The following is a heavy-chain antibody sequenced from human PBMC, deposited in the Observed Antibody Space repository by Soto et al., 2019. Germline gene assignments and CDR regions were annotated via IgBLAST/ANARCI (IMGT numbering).Heavy chain of an antibody. Sequence: QLQLQESGPGLVRPSEILSLSCSVFGESISSSSYFWGWVRQSPGKGPEWIGSSFFGGATYYNPSLKSRATISVDASKNQLSLNLRSVTAADTAIYYCARCYGYNVPLDNWGPRTLVVVSS. D-gene: IGHD5-12*01. J-gene: IGHJ4*02. V-gene: IGHV4-39*01. CDR3: ARCYGYNVPLDN. CDR2: SFFGGAT. CDR1: GESISSSSYF.